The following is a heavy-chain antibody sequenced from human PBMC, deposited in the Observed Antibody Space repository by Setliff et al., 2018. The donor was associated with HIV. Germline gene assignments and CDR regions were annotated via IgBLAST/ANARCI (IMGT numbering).Heavy chain of an antibody. J-gene: IGHJ4*02. D-gene: IGHD2-2*01. CDR3: ARADCTSTSCFFGLGGGFFDS. V-gene: IGHV4-4*07. Sequence: PSETLSLTCTVSGGSISGTYYWSWIRQPAGKGLEWVGRIYKSGSSNANPSLKSRVTMSVDTSRNQFSLTLKSVTAADTAVYYCARADCTSTSCFFGLGGGFFDSWGRGALVTVSS. CDR2: IYKSGSS. CDR1: GGSISGTYY.